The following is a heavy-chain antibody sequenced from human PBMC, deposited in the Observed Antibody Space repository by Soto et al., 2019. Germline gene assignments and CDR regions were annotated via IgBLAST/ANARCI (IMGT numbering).Heavy chain of an antibody. J-gene: IGHJ4*02. V-gene: IGHV3-15*01. Sequence: GESLKISCAASGFTFSNAWMSWVRQAPGKGLEWVGRIKSKTDGGTTDYAAPVKGRFTISRDDSKNTLYLQMNSLKTEDTAVYYCTTSRGATYFDYWGQGTLVTVSS. D-gene: IGHD1-26*01. CDR1: GFTFSNAW. CDR3: TTSRGATYFDY. CDR2: IKSKTDGGTT.